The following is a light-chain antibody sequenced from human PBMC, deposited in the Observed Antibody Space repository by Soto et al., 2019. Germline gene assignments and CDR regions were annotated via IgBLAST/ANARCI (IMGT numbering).Light chain of an antibody. CDR2: DAF. Sequence: EIVLTQSPGTLSLSPGERAILSCRASQSVSSNLAWYQQKPGLAPTLLIFDAFNRASGVPDRFTGGGSGTDFTLTIRRLEPEDFALYYCQHYGGSPITFGQGTRLEIK. CDR1: QSVSSN. J-gene: IGKJ5*01. CDR3: QHYGGSPIT. V-gene: IGKV3-20*01.